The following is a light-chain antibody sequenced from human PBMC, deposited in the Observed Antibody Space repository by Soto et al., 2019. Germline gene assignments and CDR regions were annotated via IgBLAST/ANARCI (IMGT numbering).Light chain of an antibody. V-gene: IGLV2-14*01. J-gene: IGLJ1*01. Sequence: QSALTQPASVSGSLGQSITLSCTGSGGDIGAYNYVSWYQQHPGKAPKLIIYGVTHRPSGVSSRFSASKSAYTASLTISALHAEDEADYYCSSFTTTCFYVFGPGTKLTVL. CDR1: GGDIGAYNY. CDR3: SSFTTTCFYV. CDR2: GVT.